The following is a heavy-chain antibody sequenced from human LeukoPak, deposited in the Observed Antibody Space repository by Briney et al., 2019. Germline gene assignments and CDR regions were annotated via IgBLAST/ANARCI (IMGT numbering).Heavy chain of an antibody. D-gene: IGHD6-19*01. J-gene: IGHJ4*02. V-gene: IGHV3-33*01. CDR1: GFTFSSYG. CDR2: IWYDGSNK. Sequence: GRSLRLSCAAPGFTFSSYGMHWVRQAPGKGLEWVAVIWYDGSNKYYADSVKGRFTISRDNSKNTLYLQMNSLRAEDTAVYYCARDFYEQWLVRYYFDCWGQGSLVSVCS. CDR3: ARDFYEQWLVRYYFDC.